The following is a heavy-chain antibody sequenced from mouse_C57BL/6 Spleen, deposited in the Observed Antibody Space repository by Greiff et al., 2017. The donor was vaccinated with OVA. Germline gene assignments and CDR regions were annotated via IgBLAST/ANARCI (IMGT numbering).Heavy chain of an antibody. J-gene: IGHJ3*01. CDR1: GYTFTDYE. V-gene: IGHV1-15*01. CDR3: TGFDGCYAWFAY. CDR2: IDPETGGT. D-gene: IGHD2-3*01. Sequence: VQLQQSGAELVRPGASVTLSCTASGYTFTDYEMHWVKQTPVHGLEWIGAIDPETGGTAYNQKFKGKAILTADKSSSTAYMELLSLTSKDSAVYYCTGFDGCYAWFAYWGQGTLVTVSA.